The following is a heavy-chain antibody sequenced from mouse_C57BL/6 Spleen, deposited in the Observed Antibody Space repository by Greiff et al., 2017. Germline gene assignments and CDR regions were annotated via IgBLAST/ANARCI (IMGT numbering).Heavy chain of an antibody. V-gene: IGHV1-55*01. CDR1: GYTFTSYW. CDR3: AREGQLRLLFAY. D-gene: IGHD3-2*02. CDR2: IYPGSGST. Sequence: QVQLQQPGAELVKPGASVKMSCTASGYTFTSYWITWVKQRPGQGLEWIGDIYPGSGSTKYNEKFKSKATLTVDTSSSTAYMQLSSLTSEDSAVYYCAREGQLRLLFAYWGQGTLVTVSA. J-gene: IGHJ3*01.